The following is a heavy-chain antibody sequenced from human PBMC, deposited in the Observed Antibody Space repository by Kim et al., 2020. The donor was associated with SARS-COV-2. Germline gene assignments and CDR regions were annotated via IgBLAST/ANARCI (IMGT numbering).Heavy chain of an antibody. Sequence: SETLSLTCGVHGGSFSGYFWSWIRQTPGKGIEWIGEINDSGKINYNPSLKSRVTISLDKSKNQFSLNLGSVTAADTALYYCARNDFWSGPTAIDVSDVRG. CDR3: ARNDFWSGPTAIDVSDV. D-gene: IGHD3-3*01. V-gene: IGHV4-34*01. J-gene: IGHJ3*01. CDR2: INDSGKI. CDR1: GGSFSGYF.